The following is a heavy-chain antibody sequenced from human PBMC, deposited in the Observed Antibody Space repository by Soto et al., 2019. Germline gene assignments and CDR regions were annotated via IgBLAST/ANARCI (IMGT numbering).Heavy chain of an antibody. CDR2: IVVGSGNT. J-gene: IGHJ4*01. CDR3: AADGMIVVF. Sequence: ASVKVSCKASGFTFTNSAVQWVRQARGQRLEWIGWIVVGSGNTNYAQKFQERVTITRDMSPNTAYMELTSLKSEEPAVYYRAADGMIVVFWSQRTLVTVSS. D-gene: IGHD3-22*01. CDR1: GFTFTNSA. V-gene: IGHV1-58*01.